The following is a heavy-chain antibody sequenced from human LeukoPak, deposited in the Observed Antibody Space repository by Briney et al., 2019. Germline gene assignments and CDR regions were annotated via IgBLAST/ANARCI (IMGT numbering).Heavy chain of an antibody. D-gene: IGHD5-18*01. V-gene: IGHV1-2*02. CDR3: ARGIYSYGSTYDY. Sequence: ASVKVSCKASGYTFSGYYMHWVRQAPGQGLVWMGWINPNSGGTNYAQKFQGRVTMTRDTSISTAYMELSRLRSGDTAVYYCARGIYSYGSTYDYWGQGTLVTVSS. CDR1: GYTFSGYY. J-gene: IGHJ4*02. CDR2: INPNSGGT.